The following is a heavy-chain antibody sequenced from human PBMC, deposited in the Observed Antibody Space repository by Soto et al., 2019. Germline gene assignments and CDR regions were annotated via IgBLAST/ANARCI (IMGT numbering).Heavy chain of an antibody. CDR2: IYPGDSDT. CDR1: GYSFTSYW. V-gene: IGHV5-51*01. D-gene: IGHD3-22*01. J-gene: IGHJ4*02. CDR3: ARHGAYYDSSGYYYTQGSDY. Sequence: GESLKICCKVSGYSFTSYWIGGVRQMPGKGLEWMGIIYPGDSDTRYSPSFQGQVTISADKSISTAYLQWSSLKASDTAMYYCARHGAYYDSSGYYYTQGSDYWGQGTLVTVSS.